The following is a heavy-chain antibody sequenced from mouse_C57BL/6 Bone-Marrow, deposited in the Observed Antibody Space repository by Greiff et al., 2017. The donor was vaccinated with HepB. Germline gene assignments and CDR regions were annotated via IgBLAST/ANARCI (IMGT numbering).Heavy chain of an antibody. CDR3: ARHRLRFAY. CDR2: IYPGDGDT. Sequence: QVQLQQPGPELVKPGASVKISCKASGYAFSSSWMNWVKQRPGKGLEWIGRIYPGDGDTNYNGKFKGKATLTADKSSSTAYMQLSSLTSEDSAVYFCARHRLRFAYWGQGTLVTVSA. CDR1: GYAFSSSW. J-gene: IGHJ3*01. D-gene: IGHD2-2*01. V-gene: IGHV1-82*01.